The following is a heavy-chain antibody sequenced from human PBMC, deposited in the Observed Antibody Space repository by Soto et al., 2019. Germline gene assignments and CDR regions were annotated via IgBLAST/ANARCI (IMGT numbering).Heavy chain of an antibody. Sequence: SETLSLTCTVSGGSVSSGSYYWSWIRQPPGKGLEWIGYIYYSGSTNYNPSLKSRVTISVDASKNQFSLKLSSVTAADTAVYYCARGGRYDAFDIWGQGTMVTVSS. CDR1: GGSVSSGSYY. CDR2: IYYSGST. V-gene: IGHV4-61*01. D-gene: IGHD1-1*01. CDR3: ARGGRYDAFDI. J-gene: IGHJ3*02.